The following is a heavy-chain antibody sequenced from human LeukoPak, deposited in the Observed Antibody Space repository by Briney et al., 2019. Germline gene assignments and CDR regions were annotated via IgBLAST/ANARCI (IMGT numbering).Heavy chain of an antibody. Sequence: GGSLRLSCAASGFTFNNYPMTWVRQAPGKGLEWVSAISGGGDNTDYADSVKGRFTISRDNSKNTLYLQMGSLRAEDMAVYYCARDSVHFDWLLPGQYYYYYMDVWGKGTTVTISS. CDR3: ARDSVHFDWLLPGQYYYYYMDV. CDR2: ISGGGDNT. CDR1: GFTFNNYP. D-gene: IGHD3-9*01. V-gene: IGHV3-23*01. J-gene: IGHJ6*03.